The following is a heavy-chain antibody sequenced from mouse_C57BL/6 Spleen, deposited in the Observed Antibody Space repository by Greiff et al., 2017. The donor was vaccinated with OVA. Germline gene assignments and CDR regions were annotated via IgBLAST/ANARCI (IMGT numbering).Heavy chain of an antibody. CDR1: GYTFTDYY. CDR2: INPNNGGT. Sequence: EVKLQQSGPELVKPGASVKISCKASGYTFTDYYMNWVKQSHGKSLEWIGDINPNNGGTSYNQKFKGKATLTVDKSSSTAYMELRSLTSEDSAVYYCARIDYSAMDDWGQGTSVTVAS. J-gene: IGHJ4*01. V-gene: IGHV1-26*01. CDR3: ARIDYSAMDD. D-gene: IGHD2-12*01.